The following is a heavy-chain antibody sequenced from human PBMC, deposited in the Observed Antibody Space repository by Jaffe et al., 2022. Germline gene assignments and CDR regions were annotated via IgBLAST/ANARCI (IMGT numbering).Heavy chain of an antibody. J-gene: IGHJ4*02. V-gene: IGHV1-2*02. CDR2: INPNSGGT. Sequence: QVQLVQSGAEVKKPGASVKVSCKASGYTFTGYYMHWVRQAPGQGLEWMGWINPNSGGTNYAQKFQGRVTMTRDTSISTAYMELSRLRSDDTAVYYCARGSDLWFGATPARLDYWGQGTLVTVSS. CDR3: ARGSDLWFGATPARLDY. CDR1: GYTFTGYY. D-gene: IGHD3-10*01.